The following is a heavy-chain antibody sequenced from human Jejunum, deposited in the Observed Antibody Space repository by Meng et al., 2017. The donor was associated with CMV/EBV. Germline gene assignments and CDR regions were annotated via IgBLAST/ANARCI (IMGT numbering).Heavy chain of an antibody. CDR1: GFIFSSRW. CDR2: INSDATSR. V-gene: IGHV3-74*01. D-gene: IGHD5-12*01. CDR3: TRGQSGYGRFDS. J-gene: IGHJ5*01. Sequence: ADSGFIFSSRWMHWVVQAPGRGLVWVSRINSDATSRSYADSVKGRFTITRDNAKDTMYLQMNSLRDEDLGVYYCTRGQSGYGRFDSWGQGTMVTVSS.